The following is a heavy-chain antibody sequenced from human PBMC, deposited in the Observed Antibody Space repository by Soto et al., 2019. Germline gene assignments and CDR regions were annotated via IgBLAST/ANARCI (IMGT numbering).Heavy chain of an antibody. CDR3: ASLPARLYHHGVDV. Sequence: LSLTCSVSGVPIVYYYYNWIRQAPGKGLEWIGHVYYTGITSYNPSLNSRVTISVDTSKNQISLKLGSVTAADTAVYYCASLPARLYHHGVDVWGQGTTVTVSS. D-gene: IGHD2-2*01. J-gene: IGHJ6*02. CDR2: VYYTGIT. CDR1: GVPIVYYY. V-gene: IGHV4-59*01.